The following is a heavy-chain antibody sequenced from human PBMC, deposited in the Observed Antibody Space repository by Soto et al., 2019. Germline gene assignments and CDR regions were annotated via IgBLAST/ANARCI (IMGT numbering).Heavy chain of an antibody. CDR2: ITGSGGST. V-gene: IGHV3-23*01. CDR3: AKDLVRGIIDS. Sequence: GESLKISCAASGFTFSSYAMSWVRQAPGTGLEWVSEITGSGGSTYYADSVQGRFSMSRDNSRNMLFLQMNNVRAEDTAIYYCAKDLVRGIIDSWGPGILVTVSS. CDR1: GFTFSSYA. J-gene: IGHJ4*02. D-gene: IGHD3-10*01.